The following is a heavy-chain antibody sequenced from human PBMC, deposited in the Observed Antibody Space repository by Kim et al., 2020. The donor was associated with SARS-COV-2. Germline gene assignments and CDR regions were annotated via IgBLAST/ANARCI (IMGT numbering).Heavy chain of an antibody. Sequence: SETLSLTCTVSGGSITSDAYHWGWIRQPPGKGLEWIGYSFYSGSTYYNPSLESRLTVSVDTSKNQFSLKLTSVTAADTAVYYCASRYCDSTSCYFDFCG. CDR3: ASRYCDSTSCYFDF. V-gene: IGHV4-30-4*02. D-gene: IGHD2-2*01. J-gene: IGHJ4*03. CDR1: GGSITSDAYH. CDR2: SFYSGST.